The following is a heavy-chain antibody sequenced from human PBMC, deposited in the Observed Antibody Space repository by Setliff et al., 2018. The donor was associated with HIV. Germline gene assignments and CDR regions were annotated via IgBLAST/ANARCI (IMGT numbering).Heavy chain of an antibody. CDR3: AKDLVTTTGPDY. V-gene: IGHV3-33*06. D-gene: IGHD1-1*01. CDR1: GFTFSSYG. CDR2: IWYDGSNK. Sequence: AGGSLRLSCAASGFTFSSYGMHWVRQAPGKGLEWVAVIWYDGSNKYYADSVKGRFTISRDNSKNTLYLQMNSLRAEDTAVYYCAKDLVTTTGPDYWGQGTLVTVSS. J-gene: IGHJ4*02.